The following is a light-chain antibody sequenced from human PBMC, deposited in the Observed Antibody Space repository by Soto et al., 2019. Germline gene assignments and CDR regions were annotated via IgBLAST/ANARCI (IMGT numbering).Light chain of an antibody. CDR2: EVT. J-gene: IGLJ1*01. V-gene: IGLV2-14*01. Sequence: SVLTQPASVSGSPGQSVTISCTGTSSDVGGYNYVSWHQQHPGKAPKVLIYEVTYRPSGVSNRFSGSRSGNTASLTISGLQADDEADYYCSSYTSSTPPFVFGTGTKVTVL. CDR3: SSYTSSTPPFV. CDR1: SSDVGGYNY.